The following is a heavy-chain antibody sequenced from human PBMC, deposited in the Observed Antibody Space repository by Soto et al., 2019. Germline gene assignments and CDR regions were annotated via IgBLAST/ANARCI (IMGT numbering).Heavy chain of an antibody. CDR1: GDSLSTYY. V-gene: IGHV4-4*07. CDR3: ARESVSGTYRFDS. CDR2: IHDTGRT. J-gene: IGHJ4*02. D-gene: IGHD3-16*02. Sequence: QVQLQESGPGLVRPSETLSLTCTVFGDSLSTYYWSWIRQPAGERLEWIGRIHDTGRTNYNPSLKSRVTMSVDTSKNQFSLRVNSVTAADTAVYYCARESVSGTYRFDSWGQGTLVTVSS.